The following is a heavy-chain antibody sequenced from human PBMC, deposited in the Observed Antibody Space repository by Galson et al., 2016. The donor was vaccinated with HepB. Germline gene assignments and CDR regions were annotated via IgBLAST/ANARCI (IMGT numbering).Heavy chain of an antibody. V-gene: IGHV3-33*01. J-gene: IGHJ6*02. CDR2: IWYDGSND. CDR3: ARDLIGGTCNAFGTGCYYYYYGMDV. Sequence: SLRLSCAASGFTFSNYAMHWVRQAPGKGLEWVAVIWYDGSNDYYAESVKGRLTISRDNSKNTLYLQMNGLRVDDTAVYYCARDLIGGTCNAFGTGCYYYYYGMDVWGQGTTVTVSS. D-gene: IGHD2-15*01. CDR1: GFTFSNYA.